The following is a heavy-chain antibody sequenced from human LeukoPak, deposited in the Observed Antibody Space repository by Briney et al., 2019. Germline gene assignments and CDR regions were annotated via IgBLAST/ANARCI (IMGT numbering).Heavy chain of an antibody. CDR3: ARVKSTTDLDY. D-gene: IGHD4-17*01. J-gene: IGHJ4*02. CDR2: ITSSSSYI. V-gene: IGHV3-21*01. Sequence: GGSLRLSCAASGFXFSSYSVNWVRQAPGEGREWVSPITSSSSYIYYADPVKGRFTISRDNAKNSLYLQMNSLRAEDTAVYYCARVKSTTDLDYWGQGTLVTVSS. CDR1: GFXFSSYS.